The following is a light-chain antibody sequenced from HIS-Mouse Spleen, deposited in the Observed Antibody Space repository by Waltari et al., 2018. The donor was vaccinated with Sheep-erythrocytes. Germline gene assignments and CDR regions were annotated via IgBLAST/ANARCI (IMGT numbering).Light chain of an antibody. V-gene: IGLV2-11*02. CDR2: DVS. CDR3: CSYAGSYNHV. Sequence: QSALTQPRSVSGSPGQSVTIPCTGTSSDVCGYNYVSWYQQHPGKAPNLMIYDVSKRPSGVPDRFSGSKSGNTASLTISGLQAEDEADYYCCSYAGSYNHVFATGTKVTVL. J-gene: IGLJ1*01. CDR1: SSDVCGYNY.